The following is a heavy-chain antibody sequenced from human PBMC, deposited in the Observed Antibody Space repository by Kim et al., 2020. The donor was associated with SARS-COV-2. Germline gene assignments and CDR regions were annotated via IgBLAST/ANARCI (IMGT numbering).Heavy chain of an antibody. V-gene: IGHV4-59*12. D-gene: IGHD3-16*01. Sequence: SETLSLTCSVSGASMSESYWAWIRQPPGQGLEWIGHSHYSGDTVYNPSLRSRVTISLDTSKSHFSLNLSSVTAADTAVYFCARAFGFGAGFDYWGHGTPVTVSS. J-gene: IGHJ4*03. CDR2: SHYSGDT. CDR3: ARAFGFGAGFDY. CDR1: GASMSESY.